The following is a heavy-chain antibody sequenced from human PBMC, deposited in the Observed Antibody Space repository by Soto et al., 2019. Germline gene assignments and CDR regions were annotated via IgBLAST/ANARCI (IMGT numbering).Heavy chain of an antibody. CDR3: ARARFQVLYGKPYFDS. D-gene: IGHD2-2*02. CDR1: GGYITTGGSY. CDR2: IYHSGNT. V-gene: IGHV4-31*03. J-gene: IGHJ4*02. Sequence: PSETLSLTCTVSGGYITTGGSYWSWIRQHPGKGLEWIGNIYHSGNTYYNPSLKSRLTISVDTSKNHFSLMVDSVTAADTAVYYCARARFQVLYGKPYFDSWGQGTLVTVSS.